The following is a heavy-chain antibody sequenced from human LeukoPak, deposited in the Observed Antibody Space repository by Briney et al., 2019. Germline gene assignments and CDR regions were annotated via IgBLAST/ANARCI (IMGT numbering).Heavy chain of an antibody. CDR3: AKDYSWNYVVHY. J-gene: IGHJ4*02. D-gene: IGHD1-7*01. Sequence: GASLRLSCAASGFTFSSYAMSRVRQAPGKGLEWVSAISGSGGSTYYADSVKRRFTISRDNSKNTLYLQVNSLRAEDTAVYYCAKDYSWNYVVHYWGQGTLVTVSS. CDR1: GFTFSSYA. V-gene: IGHV3-23*01. CDR2: ISGSGGST.